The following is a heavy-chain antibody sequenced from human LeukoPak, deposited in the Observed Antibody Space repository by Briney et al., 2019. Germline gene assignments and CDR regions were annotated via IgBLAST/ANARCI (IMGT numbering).Heavy chain of an antibody. CDR1: GFTFSNSV. V-gene: IGHV1-58*02. CDR3: AAVFGGYYYMDV. CDR2: IVVGSGNT. Sequence: SVKXSCKPSGFTFSNSVMQWVRQARGQRLEWMGWIVVGSGNTNYSQTFQERVTLTRDMSTDTAYMELSSLRSEDTAVYYCAAVFGGYYYMDVWGKGTTVTISS. J-gene: IGHJ6*03. D-gene: IGHD3-10*01.